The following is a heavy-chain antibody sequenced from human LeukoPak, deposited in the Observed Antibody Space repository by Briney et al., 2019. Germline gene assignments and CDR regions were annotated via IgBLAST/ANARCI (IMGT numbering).Heavy chain of an antibody. CDR3: AKDRDSSGYNDY. J-gene: IGHJ4*02. CDR2: ISGSGKYI. D-gene: IGHD3-22*01. V-gene: IGHV3-21*04. Sequence: GGSLRLSCAASEFTFSSYNMNWVRQAPGKGLEWVSCISGSGKYIYYADSVKGRFTISRDNAKNSLYLQMNSLRAEDTAVYYCAKDRDSSGYNDYWGQGTLVTVSS. CDR1: EFTFSSYN.